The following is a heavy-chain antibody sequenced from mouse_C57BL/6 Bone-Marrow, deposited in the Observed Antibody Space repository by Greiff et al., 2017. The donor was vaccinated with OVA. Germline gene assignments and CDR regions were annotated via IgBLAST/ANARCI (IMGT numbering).Heavy chain of an antibody. D-gene: IGHD1-1*01. Sequence: EVKVEESGGGLVKPGGSLKLSCAASGFTFSSYAMSWVRQTPEKRLEWVATISDGGSYTYYPDNVKGRFTISRDNAKNNLYLQMSHLKSEDTAMYYCARGGPYYYGSSYVGYWYFDVWGTGTTVTVSS. CDR2: ISDGGSYT. J-gene: IGHJ1*03. V-gene: IGHV5-4*03. CDR1: GFTFSSYA. CDR3: ARGGPYYYGSSYVGYWYFDV.